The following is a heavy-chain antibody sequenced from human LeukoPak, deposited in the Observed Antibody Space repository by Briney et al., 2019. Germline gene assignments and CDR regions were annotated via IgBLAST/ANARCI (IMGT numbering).Heavy chain of an antibody. Sequence: GGSLRLSCSASGFTFNRFYLHWVRLAPGKGLEFVSHISSNGATTYYADSVKSRFTISRDNSKNTLYLQMSSLRADDTAVYYCVKDRSIAAPNNDFFDSWGQGALVTVSS. V-gene: IGHV3-64D*06. CDR2: ISSNGATT. CDR1: GFTFNRFY. CDR3: VKDRSIAAPNNDFFDS. J-gene: IGHJ4*02. D-gene: IGHD6-6*01.